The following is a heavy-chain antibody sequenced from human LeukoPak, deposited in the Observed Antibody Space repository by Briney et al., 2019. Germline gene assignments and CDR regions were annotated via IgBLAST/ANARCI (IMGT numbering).Heavy chain of an antibody. J-gene: IGHJ3*02. V-gene: IGHV3-23*01. CDR2: ISGSGGTT. CDR3: AKNDYYDSSDYYPSDDAFDI. D-gene: IGHD3-22*01. CDR1: GFTFSSYG. Sequence: GGSLRLSCAASGFTFSSYGMSWVRQAPGKGLEWVSAISGSGGTTYYADSVKGRFTISRDNSKNTLYLQMNSLRAEDTAVYYCAKNDYYDSSDYYPSDDAFDIWGQGKMVTVSS.